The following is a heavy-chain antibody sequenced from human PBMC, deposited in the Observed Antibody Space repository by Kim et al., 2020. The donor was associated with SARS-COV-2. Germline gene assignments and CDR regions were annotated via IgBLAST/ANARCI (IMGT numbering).Heavy chain of an antibody. Sequence: SGTLSLTCTVSGGSMNTFFWSWIRQSPGKGLEWIGHIRGTGETNYNPSLKSRVIISVDTSKNQFSLKLTSVTAADTAVYFCSSSGVRYYGMDVWGQGTTV. D-gene: IGHD2-15*01. J-gene: IGHJ6*02. CDR2: IRGTGET. CDR3: SSSGVRYYGMDV. V-gene: IGHV4-59*01. CDR1: GGSMNTFF.